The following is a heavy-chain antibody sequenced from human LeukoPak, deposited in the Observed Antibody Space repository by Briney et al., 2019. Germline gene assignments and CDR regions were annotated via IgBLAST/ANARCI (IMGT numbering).Heavy chain of an antibody. J-gene: IGHJ4*02. V-gene: IGHV4-30-4*01. D-gene: IGHD2-2*01. CDR1: GGSISSGDYY. Sequence: PSQTLSLTCTVSGGSISSGDYYWSWIRQPPGKGLEWIGYIYYSGSTYYNPSLRSRVTISVDTSKNQFSLKLSSVTAADTAVYYCARAKSSTSCYACFDYWGQGTLVTVSS. CDR3: ARAKSSTSCYACFDY. CDR2: IYYSGST.